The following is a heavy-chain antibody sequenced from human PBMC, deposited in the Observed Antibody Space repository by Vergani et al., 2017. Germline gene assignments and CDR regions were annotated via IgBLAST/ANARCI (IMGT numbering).Heavy chain of an antibody. CDR1: GFTFSNAW. J-gene: IGHJ6*02. CDR3: TXGKWLVRRNYYYYYGMDV. CDR2: IKSKTDGGTT. D-gene: IGHD6-19*01. Sequence: EVQLVESGGGLVKPGGSLRLSCAASGFTFSNAWMSWVRQAPGKGLEWVGRIKSKTDGGTTDYAAPVKGRFTISRDDSKNTLYLQMNSLKTEDTAVYYCTXGKWLVRRNYYYYYGMDVWGQGTTVTVSS. V-gene: IGHV3-15*01.